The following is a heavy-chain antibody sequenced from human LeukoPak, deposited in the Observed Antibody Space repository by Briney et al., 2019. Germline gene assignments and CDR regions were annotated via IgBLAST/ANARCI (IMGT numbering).Heavy chain of an antibody. J-gene: IGHJ4*02. CDR2: IKQDGSEK. CDR1: GFSFTSYW. V-gene: IGHV3-7*01. CDR3: VRDWGDYGHY. D-gene: IGHD4-17*01. Sequence: PGGSLRLSCVASGFSFTSYWMTWVRQVPGKGLEWVANIKQDGSEKYYVDSVKGRFTISRDNGKKSLYLQMNNLRAEDTAVYYCVRDWGDYGHYWGQGTLVTVSS.